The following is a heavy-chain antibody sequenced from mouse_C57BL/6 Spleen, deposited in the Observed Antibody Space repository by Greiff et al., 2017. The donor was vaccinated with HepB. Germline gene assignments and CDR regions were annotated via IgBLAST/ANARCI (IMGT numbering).Heavy chain of an antibody. CDR3: TRDYGSSYPMAWFAY. J-gene: IGHJ3*01. CDR1: GFTFSSYA. D-gene: IGHD1-1*01. CDR2: ISSGGDYI. V-gene: IGHV5-9-1*02. Sequence: EVHLVESGEGLVKPGGSLKLSCAASGFTFSSYAMSWVRQTPEKRLEWVAYISSGGDYIYYADTVKGRFTISRDNARNTLYLQMSSLKSEDTAMYYCTRDYGSSYPMAWFAYWGQGTLVTVSA.